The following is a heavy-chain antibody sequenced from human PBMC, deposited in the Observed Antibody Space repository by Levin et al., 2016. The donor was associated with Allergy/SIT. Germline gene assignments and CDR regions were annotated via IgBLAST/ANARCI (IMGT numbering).Heavy chain of an antibody. V-gene: IGHV3-21*01. Sequence: WIRQPPGKGLEWVSSISSSSSYIYYADSVKGRFTISRDNAKNSLYLQMNSLRAEDTAVYYCARDRYDFWSGLVDYYYYGMDVWGQGTTVTVSS. J-gene: IGHJ6*02. CDR3: ARDRYDFWSGLVDYYYYGMDV. CDR2: ISSSSSYI. D-gene: IGHD3-3*01.